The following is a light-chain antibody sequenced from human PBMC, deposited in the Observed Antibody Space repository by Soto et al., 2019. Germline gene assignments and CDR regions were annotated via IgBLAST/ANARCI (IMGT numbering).Light chain of an antibody. V-gene: IGKV3-20*01. CDR1: RSVTTNY. Sequence: EIVLTQSPGTLSLSPGERATLSCRASRSVTTNYLAWYQQKPGLAPRLLIYGATNRATGIRDRFSGSGSGTDFTLTISRLEPEDFAVYYCQQYGSSGTFGQGTKVDIK. CDR3: QQYGSSGT. J-gene: IGKJ1*01. CDR2: GAT.